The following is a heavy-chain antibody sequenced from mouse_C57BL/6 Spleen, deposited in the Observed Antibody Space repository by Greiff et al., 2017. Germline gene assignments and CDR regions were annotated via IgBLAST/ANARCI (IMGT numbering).Heavy chain of an antibody. J-gene: IGHJ1*03. CDR2: INPNNGGT. CDR1: GYTFTDYN. D-gene: IGHD1-1*01. V-gene: IGHV1-18*01. Sequence: EVQLQESGPELVKPGASVKIPCKASGYTFTDYNMDWVKQSHGKSLEWIGDINPNNGGTIYNQKFKGKATLAVDKSSSTAYMELRSLTSEDTAVYYCARGYYGSSWYFDVWGTGTTVTVSS. CDR3: ARGYYGSSWYFDV.